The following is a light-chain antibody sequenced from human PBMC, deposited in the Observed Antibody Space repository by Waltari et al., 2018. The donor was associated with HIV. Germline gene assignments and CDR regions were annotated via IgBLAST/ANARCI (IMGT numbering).Light chain of an antibody. CDR1: AWSKQY. J-gene: IGLJ1*01. Sequence: SYELTQSPSVSGSPGPTATITCSGDAWSKQYADWYQQKAGQAPVLVMFKDTERPSGIPERFSGSTAGTKVTLTISDVQAEDEADYYCQSTDSSDAYVFGSGTTLTV. CDR2: KDT. V-gene: IGLV3-25*03. CDR3: QSTDSSDAYV.